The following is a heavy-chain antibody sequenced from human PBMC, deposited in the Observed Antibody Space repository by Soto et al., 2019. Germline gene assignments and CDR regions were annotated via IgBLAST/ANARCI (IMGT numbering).Heavy chain of an antibody. CDR3: ARGVVAALYNWFDP. Sequence: QVQLVQSGAEVKKPGASVKVSCKASGYTFTSYDINWVRQATGQGLEWMGWMNPNSGNTGYAQKFQGRVTMTRNTAISTAYMELRSLRSEDTAVYYCARGVVAALYNWFDPWGQGTVVTVSS. CDR2: MNPNSGNT. CDR1: GYTFTSYD. D-gene: IGHD6-6*01. J-gene: IGHJ5*02. V-gene: IGHV1-8*01.